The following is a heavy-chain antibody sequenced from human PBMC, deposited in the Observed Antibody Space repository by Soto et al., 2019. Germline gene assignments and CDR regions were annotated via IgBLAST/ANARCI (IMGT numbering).Heavy chain of an antibody. CDR3: ARGTYSRTVGCTNPSH. CDR1: GGSFNGYC. CDR2: ITQSGRT. Sequence: PSETLSLTCAVYGGSFNGYCWAWIRQAPEKGPEWIGEITQSGRTNYNLSLNNRVTISADTSKNQFSLRLTSVTAADTAIYFCARGTYSRTVGCTNPSHWRQGTLVTVSS. D-gene: IGHD1-26*01. V-gene: IGHV4-34*01. J-gene: IGHJ4*02.